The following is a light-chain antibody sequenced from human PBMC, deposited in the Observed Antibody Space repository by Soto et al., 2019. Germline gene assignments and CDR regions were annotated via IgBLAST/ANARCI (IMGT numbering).Light chain of an antibody. CDR3: QQYKDWPPIT. CDR2: GAS. V-gene: IGKV3-15*01. J-gene: IGKJ3*01. CDR1: QDVSTS. Sequence: ETVMTQSPATLSVSPGERATLSCRASQDVSTSLAWYQQKPGQGPRLLIYGASTRATGVPPRFSGSGSGTQFTLTISSLQSEDLAIYYCQQYKDWPPITFGPGTRVDFK.